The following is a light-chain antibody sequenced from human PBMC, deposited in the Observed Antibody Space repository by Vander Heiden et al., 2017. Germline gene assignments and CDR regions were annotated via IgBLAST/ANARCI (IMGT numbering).Light chain of an antibody. V-gene: IGLV3-1*01. CDR1: KLGDKF. Sequence: SYELTQPPSVSVSPGQKVSITCSGDKLGDKFVSWYQQRPGQSPVLVIYQDNNRPSGIPERFSGSNSGNTATLTISGTQTMDEADYYCQAWDSSTFYVFGTGTKVSVL. J-gene: IGLJ1*01. CDR2: QDN. CDR3: QAWDSSTFYV.